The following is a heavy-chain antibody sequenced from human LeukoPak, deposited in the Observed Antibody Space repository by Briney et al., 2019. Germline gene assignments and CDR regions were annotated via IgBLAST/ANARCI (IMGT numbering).Heavy chain of an antibody. V-gene: IGHV4-31*03. D-gene: IGHD6-13*01. CDR3: ARARKLYSSSWPYYFDY. J-gene: IGHJ4*02. CDR1: GGSISSGGYY. CDR2: IYYSGST. Sequence: PSQTLSLTCTVSGGSISSGGYYWSWIRQHPGKGLEWIGYIYYSGSTYYNPSLKSRVTISVDTSKNQFSLKLSSVTAADTAVYYCARARKLYSSSWPYYFDYWGQGTLVTVSS.